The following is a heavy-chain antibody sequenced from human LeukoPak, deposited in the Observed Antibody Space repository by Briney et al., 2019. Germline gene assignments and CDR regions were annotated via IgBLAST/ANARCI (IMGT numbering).Heavy chain of an antibody. CDR2: IIPIFGTA. Sequence: ASVKVSCKASGGTFSSYAISWVRQAPGQGLEWMGGIIPIFGTANYAQKFQGRVTIIADESTSTAYMELSSLRSEDTAVYYCARYCSGGSCYPNDDAFDIWGQGTMVTVSS. V-gene: IGHV1-69*13. CDR3: ARYCSGGSCYPNDDAFDI. J-gene: IGHJ3*02. D-gene: IGHD2-15*01. CDR1: GGTFSSYA.